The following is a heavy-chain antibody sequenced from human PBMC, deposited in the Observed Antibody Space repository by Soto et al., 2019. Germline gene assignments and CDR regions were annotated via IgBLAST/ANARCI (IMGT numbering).Heavy chain of an antibody. Sequence: DSVKVSCKASGYTFTSYGISWVRQAPGQGLEWMGWISAYNGNTNYAQKLQGRVTMTTDTSTSTAYMELRSLRSDDTAVYYCARGNVLMVYAHYGMDVWGQGTTVTVSS. J-gene: IGHJ6*02. V-gene: IGHV1-18*01. D-gene: IGHD2-8*01. CDR1: GYTFTSYG. CDR2: ISAYNGNT. CDR3: ARGNVLMVYAHYGMDV.